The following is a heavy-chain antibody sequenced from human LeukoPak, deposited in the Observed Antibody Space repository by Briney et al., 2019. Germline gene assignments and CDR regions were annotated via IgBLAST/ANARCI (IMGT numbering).Heavy chain of an antibody. Sequence: PSETLSLTCTVSGGSISSYYWSWIRQPPGKGLEWIGYIYYSGSTNYNPSLKSRVTISVDTSKNQFSLKLTSVTAADTAVYYCARTRVEAVAGSVGYYFDYWGQGTLVTVSS. D-gene: IGHD6-19*01. V-gene: IGHV4-59*08. CDR3: ARTRVEAVAGSVGYYFDY. CDR1: GGSISSYY. J-gene: IGHJ4*02. CDR2: IYYSGST.